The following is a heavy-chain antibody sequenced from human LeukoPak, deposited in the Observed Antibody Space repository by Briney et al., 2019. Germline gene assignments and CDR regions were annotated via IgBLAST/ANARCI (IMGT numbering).Heavy chain of an antibody. Sequence: SETLSLTCTVSGASFSSYYWSWIRQPPGKRLEWIRYICYSGSTDYNPSLKSRVTISVDTSKNRSSLKLSSVTAADTAVYYCARDTRSGYSDCWGQGTLVTVSS. CDR2: ICYSGST. D-gene: IGHD3-3*01. J-gene: IGHJ4*02. CDR1: GASFSSYY. V-gene: IGHV4-59*01. CDR3: ARDTRSGYSDC.